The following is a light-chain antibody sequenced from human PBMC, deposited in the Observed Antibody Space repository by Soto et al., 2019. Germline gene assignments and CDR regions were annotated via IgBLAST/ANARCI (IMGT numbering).Light chain of an antibody. V-gene: IGKV3-15*01. CDR2: GAF. Sequence: EIVMTQSPATLSVSPGERATLSCRASQSVKINLAWYQQKPGQAPRPLIYGAFTRATGIPARFSGSGSGTEFTLTISNLQSEDFAVYYCQQYNNWPPITFGQGTRVEIK. CDR1: QSVKIN. CDR3: QQYNNWPPIT. J-gene: IGKJ5*01.